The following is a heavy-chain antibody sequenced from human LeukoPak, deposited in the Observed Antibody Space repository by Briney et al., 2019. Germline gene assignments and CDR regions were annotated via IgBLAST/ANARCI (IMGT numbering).Heavy chain of an antibody. Sequence: ASVKVSCKASGYTFNNHYMYWVRQAPGKGLEWMGGFDPEDGETIYAQKFQGRVTMTEDTSTDTAYMELSSLRSEDTAVYYCATDGRAGTGYFDYWGQGTLVTVSS. J-gene: IGHJ4*02. CDR1: GYTFNNHY. CDR3: ATDGRAGTGYFDY. D-gene: IGHD6-13*01. V-gene: IGHV1-24*01. CDR2: FDPEDGET.